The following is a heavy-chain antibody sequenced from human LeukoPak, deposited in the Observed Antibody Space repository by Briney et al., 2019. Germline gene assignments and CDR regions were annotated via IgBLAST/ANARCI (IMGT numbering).Heavy chain of an antibody. CDR2: ISGDGTT. D-gene: IGHD1-26*01. Sequence: QPGGSLRLSCSASGFTFSSYPMSWVRQAPGKGLEWVSAISGDGTTYYADSVKGRFTISRDNSENTLYLQMNSLRAEDTAVYYCAKVMAGCYTFEGNFDYWGQGTLVTVSS. CDR1: GFTFSSYP. V-gene: IGHV3-23*01. J-gene: IGHJ4*02. CDR3: AKVMAGCYTFEGNFDY.